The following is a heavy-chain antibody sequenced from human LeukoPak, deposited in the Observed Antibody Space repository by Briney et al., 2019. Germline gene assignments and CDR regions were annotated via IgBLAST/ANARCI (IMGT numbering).Heavy chain of an antibody. CDR1: GYSISSGYY. V-gene: IGHV4-38-2*02. J-gene: IGHJ5*02. D-gene: IGHD3-3*01. CDR3: ARERKILLEWLFPSGSWFDP. CDR2: IYHSGST. Sequence: SETLSLTCTVSGYSISSGYYWGWIRQPPGEGLEWIGSIYHSGSTYYNPSLKSRVTISVDTSKNQFSLKLSSVTAADTAVYYCARERKILLEWLFPSGSWFDPWGQGTLVTVSS.